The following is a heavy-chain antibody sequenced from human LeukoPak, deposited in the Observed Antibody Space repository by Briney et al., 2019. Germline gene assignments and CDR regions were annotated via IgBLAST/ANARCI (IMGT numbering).Heavy chain of an antibody. Sequence: SETLSLTCTVSGGSIRSYYWSWIRQPPGKGLEWIGYIYWSGRTHYNPSLKSRVTISVDTSKNQFSLKLSSVTAADTAVYYCASGYSYDLFDYWGQGTLVTVSS. J-gene: IGHJ4*02. CDR3: ASGYSYDLFDY. CDR2: IYWSGRT. CDR1: GGSIRSYY. V-gene: IGHV4-59*12. D-gene: IGHD5-18*01.